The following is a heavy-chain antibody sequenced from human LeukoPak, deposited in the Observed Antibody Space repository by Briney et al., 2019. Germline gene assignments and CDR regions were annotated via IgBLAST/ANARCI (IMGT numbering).Heavy chain of an antibody. J-gene: IGHJ3*02. CDR3: ASQYSSSWYPGAFDI. Sequence: SETLSLTCTVSGGSISSYYWSWIRQPPGKGLEWIGYIYYSGSTNYNPSLKSRVTISVDTSKNQFSLKLSSVTAADTAVYYCASQYSSSWYPGAFDIWGQGTMVTVSS. D-gene: IGHD6-13*01. V-gene: IGHV4-59*01. CDR1: GGSISSYY. CDR2: IYYSGST.